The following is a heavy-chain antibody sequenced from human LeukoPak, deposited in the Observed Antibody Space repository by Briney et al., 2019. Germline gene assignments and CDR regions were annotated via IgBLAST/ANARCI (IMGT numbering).Heavy chain of an antibody. Sequence: GGSLRLSCAASGFTFRSYRMSWVRQAPGKGLEWVATIKQDGSETYYVDSVKGRFTISRDNARNSLYLQMNSLRAEDTAVYYCARQGEVGATYYFDYWGQGTLVTVSS. V-gene: IGHV3-7*01. CDR3: ARQGEVGATYYFDY. CDR2: IKQDGSET. D-gene: IGHD1-26*01. CDR1: GFTFRSYR. J-gene: IGHJ4*02.